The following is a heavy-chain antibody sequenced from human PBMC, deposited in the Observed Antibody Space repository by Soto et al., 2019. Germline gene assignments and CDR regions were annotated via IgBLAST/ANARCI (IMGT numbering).Heavy chain of an antibody. CDR2: ISYDGSNK. D-gene: IGHD3-22*01. V-gene: IGHV3-30*18. CDR1: GFTFSSYG. CDR3: AKDFDYYDSSGYPGS. J-gene: IGHJ5*02. Sequence: SLRLSCAASGFTFSSYGMHWVRQAPGKGLEWVAVISYDGSNKYYADSVKGRFTISRDNSKNTLYLQMNSLRAEDTAVYYCAKDFDYYDSSGYPGSWGQGTLVTVSS.